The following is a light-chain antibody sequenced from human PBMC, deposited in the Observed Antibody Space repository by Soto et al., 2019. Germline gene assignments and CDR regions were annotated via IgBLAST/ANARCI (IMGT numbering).Light chain of an antibody. CDR1: QSVSNNY. V-gene: IGKV3-20*01. CDR3: QKCATSPLT. CDR2: DAS. Sequence: EIVLTQSPGTLSLSPGERATLSCRASQSVSNNYVAWYQQKPGQAPRLLIYDASSRATGIPDRFSGSGSGTDFTLTISRLELEDVAVYYCQKCATSPLTFGQGTRVEMK. J-gene: IGKJ1*01.